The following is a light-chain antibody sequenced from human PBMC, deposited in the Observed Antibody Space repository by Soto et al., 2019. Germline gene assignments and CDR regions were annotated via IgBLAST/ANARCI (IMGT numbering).Light chain of an antibody. CDR1: QSVSSN. J-gene: IGKJ4*01. Sequence: EIVMTQSPATLSVSPGERATLSCRASQSVSSNIAWYQQKPGQAPRLLIYGASTRATGIPARFSGSGSGTEFTLTISSLQSGDFAVYYCQQYNNWPPTFGGGTKVVIK. CDR2: GAS. V-gene: IGKV3-15*01. CDR3: QQYNNWPPT.